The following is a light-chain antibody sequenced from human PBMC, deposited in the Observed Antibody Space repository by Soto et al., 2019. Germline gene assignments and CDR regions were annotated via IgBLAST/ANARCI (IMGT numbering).Light chain of an antibody. CDR2: WAS. CDR1: QSVLYSSNNKNY. J-gene: IGKJ2*01. Sequence: DIVMTQSPDSLAVSLGERATINCKSSQSVLYSSNNKNYLAWYQQKPGQPPKLLIYWASTRESGVPDRFSGSGSGTDFNLTISRLQAEDVAVYYCQQYYSTPMYTFGQGTKLEIK. CDR3: QQYYSTPMYT. V-gene: IGKV4-1*01.